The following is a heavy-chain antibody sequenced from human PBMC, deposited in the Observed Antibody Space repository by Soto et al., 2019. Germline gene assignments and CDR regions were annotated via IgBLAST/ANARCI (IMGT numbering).Heavy chain of an antibody. D-gene: IGHD1-26*01. Sequence: EVQLVESGGGLVQPGGTLRLSCAASGYTFSSYSMNWVHQALGKGLEWVSYISSSSSTIYYANSVKGRFTISRDNAKNSLYLQMNSLRDEDTAVYYCAREGGSLNWFDPWGQGTLVTVSS. CDR3: AREGGSLNWFDP. J-gene: IGHJ5*02. CDR2: ISSSSSTI. CDR1: GYTFSSYS. V-gene: IGHV3-48*02.